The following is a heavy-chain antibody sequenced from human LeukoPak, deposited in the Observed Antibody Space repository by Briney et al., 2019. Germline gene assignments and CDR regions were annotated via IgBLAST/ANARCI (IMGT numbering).Heavy chain of an antibody. D-gene: IGHD3-22*01. V-gene: IGHV4-39*01. CDR1: GGSISSSNSY. J-gene: IGHJ4*02. Sequence: SETLSLTCTVSGGSISSSNSYWGWIRQTPGKGLEWIGSVYYSGSTYYNPSLKSRLTISVDTSKTQFSLKLSSVTAADTAVYYCARALGGYYQTLGYWGQGTLVTVSS. CDR2: VYYSGST. CDR3: ARALGGYYQTLGY.